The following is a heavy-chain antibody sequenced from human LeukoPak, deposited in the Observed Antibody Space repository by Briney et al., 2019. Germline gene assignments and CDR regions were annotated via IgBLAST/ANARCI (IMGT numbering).Heavy chain of an antibody. Sequence: SVKVSCKASGGTFSSYAISWVRQAPGQGLEWMRGIIPIFGTANYAQKFQGRVTITTDESTSTAYMELSSLRSEDTAVYYCARCVVGGGDCYFAYWGQGTLVTVSS. J-gene: IGHJ4*02. CDR1: GGTFSSYA. V-gene: IGHV1-69*05. CDR3: ARCVVGGGDCYFAY. CDR2: IIPIFGTA. D-gene: IGHD2-21*02.